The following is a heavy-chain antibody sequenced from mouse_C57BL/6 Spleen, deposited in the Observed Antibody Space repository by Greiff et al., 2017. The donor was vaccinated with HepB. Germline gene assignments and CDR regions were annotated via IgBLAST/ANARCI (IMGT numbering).Heavy chain of an antibody. CDR2: IDPENGDT. Sequence: VQLQQSGAELVRPGASVKLSCTASGFNIKDDYMHWVKQRPEQGLEWIGWIDPENGDTEYASKFQGKATITADTSSNTAYLQLSSLTSEDTAVYYCTTGVVTTGQNWGQGTLVTVSA. CDR1: GFNIKDDY. D-gene: IGHD2-2*01. CDR3: TTGVVTTGQN. J-gene: IGHJ3*01. V-gene: IGHV14-4*01.